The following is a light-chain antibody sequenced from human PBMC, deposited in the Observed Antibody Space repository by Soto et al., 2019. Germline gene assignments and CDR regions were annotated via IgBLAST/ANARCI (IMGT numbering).Light chain of an antibody. CDR2: GTS. V-gene: IGKV3-20*01. CDR1: QSVSSNS. CDR3: PQYGGSPPT. J-gene: IGKJ1*01. Sequence: EIVLTQSPGTLSLSPGESATLSCRASQSVSSNSLAWYRRNPGQPPSLLIYGTSTRATDIPRRFSGSGSGTDFPLTITRLEPEDFAVYFCPQYGGSPPTFGQGTKVEVK.